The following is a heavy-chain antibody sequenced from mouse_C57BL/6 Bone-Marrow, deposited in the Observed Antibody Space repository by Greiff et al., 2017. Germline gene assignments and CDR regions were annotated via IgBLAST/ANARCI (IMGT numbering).Heavy chain of an antibody. CDR1: GYTFTSYW. V-gene: IGHV1-64*01. CDR3: ARGVYDYEGFDY. D-gene: IGHD2-4*01. CDR2: IHPNSGST. Sequence: QVQLQQPGAELVKPGASVKLSCKDSGYTFTSYWMHWVKQRPGQGLEWIGMIHPNSGSTNYNEKFKSKATLTVDKSSSTAYMQLSSLTSEDSAVYYCARGVYDYEGFDYWGQGTTLTVSS. J-gene: IGHJ2*01.